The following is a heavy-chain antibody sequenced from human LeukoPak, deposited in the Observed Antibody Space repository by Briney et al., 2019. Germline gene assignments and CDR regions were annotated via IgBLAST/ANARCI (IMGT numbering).Heavy chain of an antibody. CDR3: ARDDSSGYYPLTDY. D-gene: IGHD3-22*01. J-gene: IGHJ4*02. CDR2: ISGSGGST. V-gene: IGHV3-23*01. CDR1: GFTFSSYA. Sequence: GGSLRLSCAASGFTFSSYAMSWVRQAPGKGLEWVSAISGSGGSTYYADSVKGRFTISRDNSKNTLYLQMNSLRAEDTAVYYCARDDSSGYYPLTDYWGQGTLVTVSS.